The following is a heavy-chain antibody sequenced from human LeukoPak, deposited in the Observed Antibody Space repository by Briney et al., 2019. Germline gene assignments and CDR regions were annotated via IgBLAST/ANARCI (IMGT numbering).Heavy chain of an antibody. Sequence: GGSLRLSCAASGFTFSSYAMSWVRQAPGKGLEWVSTISGSGGSTYYADSVKGRFTISRDNSKNTLYLQMNSLRAEDTAVYYCARDYYDFWSGPPARPYYAFLLDYWGQGTLVTVSS. V-gene: IGHV3-23*01. CDR3: ARDYYDFWSGPPARPYYAFLLDY. CDR1: GFTFSSYA. D-gene: IGHD3-3*01. CDR2: ISGSGGST. J-gene: IGHJ4*02.